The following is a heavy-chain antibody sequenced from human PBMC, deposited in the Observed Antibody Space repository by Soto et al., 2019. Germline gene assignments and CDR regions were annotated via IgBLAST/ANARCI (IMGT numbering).Heavy chain of an antibody. D-gene: IGHD5-12*01. Sequence: VQLVQSGAEVKKPGAAVRVSCKASGYTFTNYGISWVRQAPGQGLEGMGGISGDNGNTNYAQRLKGRVTMTTDTSTSTAYMELRSLKSDDTAVYFCARERRWIYASDIWGQGTMVTVSS. CDR3: ARERRWIYASDI. V-gene: IGHV1-18*01. J-gene: IGHJ3*02. CDR1: GYTFTNYG. CDR2: ISGDNGNT.